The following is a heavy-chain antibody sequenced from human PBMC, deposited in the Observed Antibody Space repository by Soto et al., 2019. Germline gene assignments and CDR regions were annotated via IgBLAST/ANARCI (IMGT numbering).Heavy chain of an antibody. CDR1: GGTFSNYP. D-gene: IGHD2-15*01. CDR2: LLPIIGTT. J-gene: IGHJ4*02. CDR3: ARDRPLRGFDS. V-gene: IGHV1-69*18. Sequence: QVQLVQSGPEVKKPGSSVKVSCKASGGTFSNYPISWVRQAPGQGLEWMGTLLPIIGTTNYAQKFRDRITLTADESTNTAYMEVRSLTSEDTAVYYCARDRPLRGFDSWGQGTLVTVSS.